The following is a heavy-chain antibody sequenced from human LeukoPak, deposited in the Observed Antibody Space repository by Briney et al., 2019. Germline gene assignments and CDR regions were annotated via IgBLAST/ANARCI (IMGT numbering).Heavy chain of an antibody. V-gene: IGHV3-30*18. CDR2: ISYDGSNK. CDR3: AKFDSSGYYWTIRDAFDI. CDR1: GFTLSSYG. Sequence: GRSLRLSCAASGFTLSSYGMHWVRQAPGKGLEWVAVISYDGSNKYYADSVKGRFTISRDNSKNTLYLQMNSLRAEDTAVYYCAKFDSSGYYWTIRDAFDIWGQGTMVTVSS. J-gene: IGHJ3*02. D-gene: IGHD3-22*01.